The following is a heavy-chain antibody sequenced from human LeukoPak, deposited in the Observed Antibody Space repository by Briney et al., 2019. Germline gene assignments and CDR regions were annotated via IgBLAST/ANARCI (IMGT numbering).Heavy chain of an antibody. Sequence: SETLSLTCTVSGYSISSGYYWGWIRPPPGKGLEWIGSIYHSGSTYYNPSLKSRVTISVDTSKNQFSLKLSSVTAADTAVYYCARDLGEFFDIWGQGTMVTVSS. V-gene: IGHV4-38-2*02. D-gene: IGHD3-16*01. CDR2: IYHSGST. CDR1: GYSISSGYY. CDR3: ARDLGEFFDI. J-gene: IGHJ3*02.